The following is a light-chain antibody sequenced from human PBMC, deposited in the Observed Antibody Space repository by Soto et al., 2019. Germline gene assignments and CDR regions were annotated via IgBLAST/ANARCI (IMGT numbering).Light chain of an antibody. J-gene: IGLJ1*01. V-gene: IGLV1-40*01. Sequence: QAVVTQAPSVSGAPGQRVTISCTGSSSNIGAGYDVHWYQQLPGTAPKLLIYGNSNRPSGVPDRFSGSKSGTSAFLAITGLQAEDEADYYCQSYDSSLSGSVFGTGTKLTVL. CDR2: GNS. CDR1: SSNIGAGYD. CDR3: QSYDSSLSGSV.